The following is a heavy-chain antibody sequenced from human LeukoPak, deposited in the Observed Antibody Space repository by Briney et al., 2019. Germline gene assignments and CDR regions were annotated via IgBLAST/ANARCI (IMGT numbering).Heavy chain of an antibody. CDR2: IWYDGSNK. Sequence: GGSLRLSCAASGFTFSSYGMHWVRQAPGKGLEWVAVIWYDGSNKYYADSVKGRFTISRDNSKNTLYLQMNSLRAEDTAVYYCARVEGEGIESYYYDSSGLGYWGQGTLVTVSS. CDR1: GFTFSSYG. D-gene: IGHD3-22*01. J-gene: IGHJ4*02. V-gene: IGHV3-33*01. CDR3: ARVEGEGIESYYYDSSGLGY.